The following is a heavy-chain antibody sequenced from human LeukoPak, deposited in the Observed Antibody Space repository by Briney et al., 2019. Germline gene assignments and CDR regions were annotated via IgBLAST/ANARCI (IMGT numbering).Heavy chain of an antibody. V-gene: IGHV3-23*01. J-gene: IGHJ4*02. CDR1: GITLSNYG. CDR3: AKRGVVIRVILVGFHKEAYYFDS. D-gene: IGHD3-22*01. CDR2: ISGSGGGT. Sequence: RGSLRLSCAVSGITLSNYGMSWVRQAPGKGLEWVAGISGSGGGTNYADSVKGRFTISRDSPKNTLYLQMNSLRAEDTAVYFCAKRGVVIRVILVGFHKEAYYFDSWGQGALVTVSS.